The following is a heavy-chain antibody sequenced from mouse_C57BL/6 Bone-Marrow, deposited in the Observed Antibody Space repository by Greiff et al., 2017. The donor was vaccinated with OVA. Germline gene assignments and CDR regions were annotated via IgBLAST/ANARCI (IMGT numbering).Heavy chain of an antibody. CDR2: IDPENGDT. V-gene: IGHV14-4*01. J-gene: IGHJ2*01. CDR3: TTGYYGNPDY. D-gene: IGHD1-1*01. CDR1: GFNIKDDY. Sequence: LVESGAELVRPGASVKLSCTASGFNIKDDYMHWVKQRPEQGLEWIGWIDPENGDTEYASKFQGKATITADTSSNTAYLQLSSLTSEDTAVYYCTTGYYGNPDYWGQGTTLTVSS.